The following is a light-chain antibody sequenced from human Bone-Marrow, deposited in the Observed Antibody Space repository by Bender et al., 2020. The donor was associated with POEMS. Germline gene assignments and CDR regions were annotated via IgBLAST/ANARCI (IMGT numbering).Light chain of an antibody. V-gene: IGLV2-14*03. CDR1: SGDVGGYNY. CDR2: DVS. Sequence: QSALTQPASVSGSPGQSITISCTGTSGDVGGYNYVPWYQQHPGKAPKLLIHDVSLRPSGVSHRFSGSKSGNTASLTISGLQAEEEADYYCSSYTSSSTSVFGGGTRLTVL. CDR3: SSYTSSSTSV. J-gene: IGLJ3*02.